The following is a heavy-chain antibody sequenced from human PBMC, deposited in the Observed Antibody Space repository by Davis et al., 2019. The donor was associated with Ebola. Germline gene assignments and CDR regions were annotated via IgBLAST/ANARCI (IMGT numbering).Heavy chain of an antibody. J-gene: IGHJ4*02. CDR1: GGSISSYY. CDR3: ARGRDYYDSSSNFDY. D-gene: IGHD3-22*01. Sequence: SETLSLTCTVSGGSISSYYWSWIRQPPGKGLEWIGYISYSGSTDYNPSLKSRVTMSLDTSKNQFSLKLNSVTAADTAVYYCARGRDYYDSSSNFDYWGQGTLVTVSS. V-gene: IGHV4-59*01. CDR2: ISYSGST.